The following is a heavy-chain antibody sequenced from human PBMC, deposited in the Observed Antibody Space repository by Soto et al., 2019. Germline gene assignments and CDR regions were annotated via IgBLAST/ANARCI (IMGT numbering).Heavy chain of an antibody. V-gene: IGHV1-2*02. Sequence: ASVKVSCKASGYTFTGYYMHWVRQAPGQGLEWMGWINPNSGGTNYAQKFQGRVTMTRDTSISTFYMDLSGLRSDDTAVYYCARDSSEMATNFFFDYWGQGTPVTVSS. CDR1: GYTFTGYY. CDR2: INPNSGGT. CDR3: ARDSSEMATNFFFDY. D-gene: IGHD5-12*01. J-gene: IGHJ4*02.